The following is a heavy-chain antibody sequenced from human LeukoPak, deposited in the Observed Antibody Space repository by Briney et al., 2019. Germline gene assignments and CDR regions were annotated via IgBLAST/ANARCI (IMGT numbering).Heavy chain of an antibody. CDR2: IYTSGST. D-gene: IGHD3-16*01. V-gene: IGHV4-4*07. J-gene: IGHJ3*02. CDR3: ARDEGFWGAPRAFDI. CDR1: GGSISDYY. Sequence: PSETLSLTCTVSGGSISDYYWSWIRQPAGKGLEWIGRIYTSGSTNYNPSLKGQVTMSVDTSKNQFSLKLSSVTAADTAVYYCARDEGFWGAPRAFDIWGQGTMVTVSS.